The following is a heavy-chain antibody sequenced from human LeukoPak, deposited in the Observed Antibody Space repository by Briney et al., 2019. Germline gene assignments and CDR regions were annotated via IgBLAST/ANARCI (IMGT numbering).Heavy chain of an antibody. CDR1: GFTFSSYD. CDR2: IGVAANT. D-gene: IGHD1-26*01. V-gene: IGHV3-13*01. CDR3: AGQKTPHGNFNY. Sequence: GGSLRLSCAASGFTFSSYDMHWVRQATGKGLEWVSAIGVAANTFYSGSVKGRFTISRENAKNSLYLLMSSLRAEDTAVYYCAGQKTPHGNFNYWGQGTLVTVSS. J-gene: IGHJ4*02.